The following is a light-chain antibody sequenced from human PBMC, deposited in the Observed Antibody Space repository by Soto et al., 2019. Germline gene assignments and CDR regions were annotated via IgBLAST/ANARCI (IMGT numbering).Light chain of an antibody. Sequence: EIVLTQSSGTLSLSPGERGTLSCRASQSVSSSYLAWYQQKPGQAPRLLIYGASSRATGIPDRFSGSGSGTDFTLTISRLEPEDFAVYYCQQYGSSPLTFGGGTKVDI. CDR2: GAS. CDR1: QSVSSSY. J-gene: IGKJ4*01. CDR3: QQYGSSPLT. V-gene: IGKV3-20*01.